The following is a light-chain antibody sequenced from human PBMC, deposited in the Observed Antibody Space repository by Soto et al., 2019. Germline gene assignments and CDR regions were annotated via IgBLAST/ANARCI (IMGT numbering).Light chain of an antibody. Sequence: IVLTQSPGTLSLSPGERTTLSCRASQSISRYLAWYQQKPGQGPRLLIYGASSRATGTPDRFSGSGSGTDFTLTINRLEPEDFAVYYCQHYNNWPLTFGGGTKVDIK. CDR3: QHYNNWPLT. CDR1: QSISRY. J-gene: IGKJ4*01. V-gene: IGKV3-20*01. CDR2: GAS.